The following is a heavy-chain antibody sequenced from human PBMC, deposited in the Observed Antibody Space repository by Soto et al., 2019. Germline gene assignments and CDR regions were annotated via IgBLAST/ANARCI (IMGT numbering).Heavy chain of an antibody. CDR1: GYTLTELS. V-gene: IGHV1-24*01. CDR2: FDPEDGKT. CDR3: ATRIAARPDYFDY. Sequence: ASGKVSCKVSGYTLTELSMHCVRQAPGKGLEWMGGFDPEDGKTIYAQKFQGRVTMTEDTSTDTAYMELSSLRSEDTAVYYCATRIAARPDYFDYWGQGTLVTVSS. D-gene: IGHD6-6*01. J-gene: IGHJ4*02.